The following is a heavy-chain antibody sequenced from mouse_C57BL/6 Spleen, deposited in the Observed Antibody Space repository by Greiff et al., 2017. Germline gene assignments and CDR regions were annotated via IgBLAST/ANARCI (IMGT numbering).Heavy chain of an antibody. Sequence: QVQLQQPGAELVKPGASVKLSCKASGYTFTSYWMHWVKQRPGQGLAWIGHLPPSPGGTNYNEKFKGKATLTVDKSSSTAYMELDSLTSEDSAVYCFARWPITTVVDWYFEGWGTGTTVTVSS. CDR3: ARWPITTVVDWYFEG. D-gene: IGHD1-1*01. J-gene: IGHJ1*03. CDR2: LPPSPGGT. V-gene: IGHV1-53*01. CDR1: GYTFTSYW.